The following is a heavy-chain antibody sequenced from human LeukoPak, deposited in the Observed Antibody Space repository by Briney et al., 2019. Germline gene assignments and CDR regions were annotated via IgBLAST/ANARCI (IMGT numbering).Heavy chain of an antibody. CDR3: ARGRITMVRGANFDY. D-gene: IGHD3-10*01. CDR1: GFTFSNYS. Sequence: PGGSLRLSCAASGFTFSNYSMNWVRQAPGKGLEWVSSISSSSSYIYYADSVKGRFTISRDNAKNSLYLQMNSLRAEDTAVYYCARGRITMVRGANFDYWGQGTLVTVSS. CDR2: ISSSSSYI. J-gene: IGHJ4*02. V-gene: IGHV3-21*01.